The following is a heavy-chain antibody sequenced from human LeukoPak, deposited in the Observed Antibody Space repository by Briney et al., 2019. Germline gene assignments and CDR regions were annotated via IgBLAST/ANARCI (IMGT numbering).Heavy chain of an antibody. Sequence: PGRSLRLSCAASGFTFSSYGMHWVRQAPGKGLEWVAVIWYDGSNKYYADSVEGRFTISRDNSKNTLYLQMNSLRAEDTAVYYCARDPFSRERYYGSFFDYWGQGTLVTVSS. J-gene: IGHJ4*02. D-gene: IGHD3-10*01. CDR3: ARDPFSRERYYGSFFDY. CDR1: GFTFSSYG. CDR2: IWYDGSNK. V-gene: IGHV3-33*01.